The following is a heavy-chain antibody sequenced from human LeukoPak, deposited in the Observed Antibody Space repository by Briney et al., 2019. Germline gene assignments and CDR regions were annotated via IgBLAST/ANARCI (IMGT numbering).Heavy chain of an antibody. D-gene: IGHD2-15*01. CDR3: ARDPIPPYCSGGSCYSINYFDY. CDR2: IIPIFGTE. J-gene: IGHJ4*02. Sequence: SVTVSCKDCVGTFSSYAIRWLRQAPGQGLEWMGRIIPIFGTENYAQKFQGRVTNTTDESTSTAYKEVSSLRSQDTAVYYCARDPIPPYCSGGSCYSINYFDYWGQGTLVTVSS. V-gene: IGHV1-69*05. CDR1: VGTFSSYA.